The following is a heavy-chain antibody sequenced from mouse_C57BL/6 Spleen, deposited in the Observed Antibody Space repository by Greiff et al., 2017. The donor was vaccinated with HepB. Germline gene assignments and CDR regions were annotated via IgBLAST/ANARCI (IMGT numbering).Heavy chain of an antibody. V-gene: IGHV1-77*01. CDR1: GYTFTDYY. D-gene: IGHD2-4*01. CDR2: IGPGSGST. Sequence: VHLQQSGAELVKPGASVKISCKASGYTFTDYYINWVKQRPGQGLEWIGKIGPGSGSTYYNEKFKGKATLTADKSSSTAYMQLSSLTSEDSAVYFCIYYDYDGAGFAYWGQGTLVTVSA. CDR3: IYYDYDGAGFAY. J-gene: IGHJ3*01.